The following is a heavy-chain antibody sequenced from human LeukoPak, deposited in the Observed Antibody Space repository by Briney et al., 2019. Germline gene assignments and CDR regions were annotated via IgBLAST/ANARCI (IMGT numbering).Heavy chain of an antibody. Sequence: ASVKVSRKASGYTFTGYYMHWVRQAPGQGLEWMGWINPNSGGTNYAQKFQGRVTMTRDTSISTAYMELSRLRSDDTAVYYCARVAHSGSYPGDAFDIWGQGTMVTVSS. V-gene: IGHV1-2*02. CDR1: GYTFTGYY. J-gene: IGHJ3*02. CDR3: ARVAHSGSYPGDAFDI. D-gene: IGHD1-26*01. CDR2: INPNSGGT.